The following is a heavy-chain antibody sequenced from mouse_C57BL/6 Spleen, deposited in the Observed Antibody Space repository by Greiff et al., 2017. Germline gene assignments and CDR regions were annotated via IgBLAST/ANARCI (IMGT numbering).Heavy chain of an antibody. D-gene: IGHD2-1*01. J-gene: IGHJ4*01. CDR3: ASYGNYLYYAMDY. CDR2: IYPGSGST. V-gene: IGHV1-55*01. CDR1: GYTFTSYW. Sequence: QVQLQQPGAELVKPGASVKMSCKASGYTFTSYWITWVKQRPGQGLEWIGDIYPGSGSTNYNEKFKSKATLTVDTSSSTAYMQLSSLTSEDSAVYYCASYGNYLYYAMDYWGQGTSVTVSS.